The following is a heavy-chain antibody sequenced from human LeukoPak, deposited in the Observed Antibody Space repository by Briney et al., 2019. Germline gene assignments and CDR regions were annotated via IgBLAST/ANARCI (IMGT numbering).Heavy chain of an antibody. Sequence: GGSLSLSCAASGFTVSSNYMSWVRQAPGRGLEWVAVIYSGGGSTYYADSVKGRFTISRDKSKNTLYLQMNSLRAEDTAVYYCARDYYGGNSEVISWHFDLWGRGTLVSVSS. J-gene: IGHJ2*01. CDR1: GFTVSSNY. CDR2: IYSGGGST. D-gene: IGHD4-23*01. V-gene: IGHV3-66*01. CDR3: ARDYYGGNSEVISWHFDL.